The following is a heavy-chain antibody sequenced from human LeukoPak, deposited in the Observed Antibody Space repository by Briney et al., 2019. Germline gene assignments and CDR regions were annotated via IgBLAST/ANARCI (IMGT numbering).Heavy chain of an antibody. CDR2: IRYDGNKK. Sequence: TGGSLRLSCAASGFTFSSYGMHWVRQAPGKGLEWVAFIRYDGNKKYSADSVKGRFTISRDNSKNTMYLQMNSLRGEDTAVYYCAKGGVSGSPVLSDPTDWGQGTLVTVSS. D-gene: IGHD3-16*01. V-gene: IGHV3-30*02. CDR1: GFTFSSYG. CDR3: AKGGVSGSPVLSDPTD. J-gene: IGHJ4*02.